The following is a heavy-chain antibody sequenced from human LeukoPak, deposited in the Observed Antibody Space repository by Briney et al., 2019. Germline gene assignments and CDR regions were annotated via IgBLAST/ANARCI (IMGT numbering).Heavy chain of an antibody. CDR1: GHTFTSYY. Sequence: ASVKVSCKASGHTFTSYYMHWVRQAPGQGLEWMGGIIPIFGTANYAQKFQGRVTITADESTSTAYMELSSLRSEDTAVYYCAIRNWGWGAFDYWGQGTLVTVSS. J-gene: IGHJ4*02. V-gene: IGHV1-69*13. CDR3: AIRNWGWGAFDY. CDR2: IIPIFGTA. D-gene: IGHD7-27*01.